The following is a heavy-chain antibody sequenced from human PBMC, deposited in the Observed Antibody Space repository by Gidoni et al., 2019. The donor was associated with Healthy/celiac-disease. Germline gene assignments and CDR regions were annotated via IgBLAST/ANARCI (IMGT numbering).Heavy chain of an antibody. Sequence: EVQLLESGGGLVQPGGSLRLSCAASGFTFSSYAISWVRQAPGKGLEWVSAISGSGGSTYYADAVKGRFTISRDNSKNTLYLQMNSLRAEDTAVYYCAKNRCGGDCFNWYFDLWGRGTLVTVSS. J-gene: IGHJ2*01. CDR3: AKNRCGGDCFNWYFDL. V-gene: IGHV3-23*01. CDR1: GFTFSSYA. CDR2: ISGSGGST. D-gene: IGHD2-21*02.